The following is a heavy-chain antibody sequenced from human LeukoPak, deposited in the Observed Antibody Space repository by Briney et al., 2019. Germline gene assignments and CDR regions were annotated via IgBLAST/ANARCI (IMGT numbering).Heavy chain of an antibody. Sequence: GASVKVSGKASGGTFSSYAISWVRQAPGQGLEWMGGIIPIFGTANYAQKFQGRVTITADESTSTAYMELSSLRSEDTAVYYCARDGGPTRYDDSYLNWFDPWGQGTLVTVSS. CDR1: GGTFSSYA. CDR3: ARDGGPTRYDDSYLNWFDP. CDR2: IIPIFGTA. D-gene: IGHD4-17*01. V-gene: IGHV1-69*13. J-gene: IGHJ5*02.